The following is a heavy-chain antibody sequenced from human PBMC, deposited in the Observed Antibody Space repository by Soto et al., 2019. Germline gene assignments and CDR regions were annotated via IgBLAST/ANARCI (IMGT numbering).Heavy chain of an antibody. V-gene: IGHV3-23*01. CDR1: GFTFSSYA. CDR3: AKGPGMYSDFDC. D-gene: IGHD2-8*01. J-gene: IGHJ4*02. CDR2: ISGSDGST. Sequence: EVQMLESGGGLVQPGGSLRLSCAASGFTFSSYAMSWVRQAPGKGLEWVSAISGSDGSTFYADSVKGQFTISRDDSKNTLYLQMNSLRAEDTAVYYCAKGPGMYSDFDCWGQGTLVTVSS.